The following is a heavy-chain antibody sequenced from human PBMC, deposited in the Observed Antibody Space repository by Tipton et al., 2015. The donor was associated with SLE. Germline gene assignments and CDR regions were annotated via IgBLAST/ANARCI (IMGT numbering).Heavy chain of an antibody. CDR2: IYYSG. CDR1: GGSISSSSYY. Sequence: LRLSCTVSGGSISSSSYYWGWIRQPPGKGLEWIGSIYYSGSTISVDTSKNQFSLKLSSVTAADTAVYYCASRSSTRTNYYYMDVWGKGTTVTVSS. J-gene: IGHJ6*03. V-gene: IGHV4-39*07. CDR3: ASRSSTRTNYYYMDV. D-gene: IGHD2-2*01.